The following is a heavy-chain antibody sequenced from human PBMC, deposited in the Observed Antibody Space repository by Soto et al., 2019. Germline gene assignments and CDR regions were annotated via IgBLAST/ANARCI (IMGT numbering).Heavy chain of an antibody. CDR3: ANDRVGQRSTSCYPNFDY. J-gene: IGHJ4*02. Sequence: GGSLRLSCAASGFTFSSYAMSWVRQAPGKGLEWVSAISGSGGSTYYADSVKGRFTISRDNSKNTLYLQMNSLRAEDTAVYYCANDRVGQRSTSCYPNFDYWGQGTLVTVSS. D-gene: IGHD2-2*01. V-gene: IGHV3-23*01. CDR2: ISGSGGST. CDR1: GFTFSSYA.